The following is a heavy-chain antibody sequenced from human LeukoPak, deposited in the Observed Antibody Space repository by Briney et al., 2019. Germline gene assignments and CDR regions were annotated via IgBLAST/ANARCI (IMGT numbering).Heavy chain of an antibody. Sequence: GRSLRLSCAASGFTFSSYAMHWVRQAPGKGLEWVAVISYDGSNKYYADSVKGRFTISRDNSKNTLYLQMNSLRAEDTAVYYCARDREQRLVRPWFDPWGQGTLVTVSS. V-gene: IGHV3-30-3*01. CDR1: GFTFSSYA. D-gene: IGHD6-13*01. CDR2: ISYDGSNK. CDR3: ARDREQRLVRPWFDP. J-gene: IGHJ5*02.